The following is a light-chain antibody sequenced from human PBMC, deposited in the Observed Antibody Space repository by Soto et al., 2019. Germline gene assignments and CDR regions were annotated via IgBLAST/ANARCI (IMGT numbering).Light chain of an antibody. CDR2: DAS. J-gene: IGKJ1*01. CDR3: QQRGNWPRT. Sequence: EIVLTQSPSTLSLSPGERATLSCRASQSVSSYLAWYQQKLGQAPRLLIYDASKRATGIPARFSGSGSGTDFTLTISNLEPEDVAVYYCQQRGNWPRTFGQGTKVDIK. CDR1: QSVSSY. V-gene: IGKV3-11*01.